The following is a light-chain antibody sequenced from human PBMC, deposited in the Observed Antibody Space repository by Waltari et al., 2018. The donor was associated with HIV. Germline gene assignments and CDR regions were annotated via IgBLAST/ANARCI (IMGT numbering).Light chain of an antibody. CDR2: DDD. J-gene: IGLJ2*01. CDR1: TIGRKS. V-gene: IGLV3-21*02. CDR3: QVWDMDADLPI. Sequence: SYVLTQPPSLSVAPGQTATITCGGATIGRKSVHWYQQKPGQAPILVIFDDDDRPSGIPDVFSGSNSGNTATLTITRVEAGHEADYYCQVWDMDADLPIFGGGTTLTVL.